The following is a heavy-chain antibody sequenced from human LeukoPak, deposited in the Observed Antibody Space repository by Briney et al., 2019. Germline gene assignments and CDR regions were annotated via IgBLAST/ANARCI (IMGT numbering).Heavy chain of an antibody. CDR2: INHGGST. CDR1: GGSFSGYY. Sequence: PSETLSLTCAVYGGSFSGYYWSWIRQPPGKGLEWIGEINHGGSTNYNPSLKSRVTISVDTSKNQFSLKLSSVTAADTAVYYCARGGGSYGTRWRNLKNWFDPWGQGTLVTVSS. V-gene: IGHV4-34*01. CDR3: ARGGGSYGTRWRNLKNWFDP. D-gene: IGHD1-26*01. J-gene: IGHJ5*02.